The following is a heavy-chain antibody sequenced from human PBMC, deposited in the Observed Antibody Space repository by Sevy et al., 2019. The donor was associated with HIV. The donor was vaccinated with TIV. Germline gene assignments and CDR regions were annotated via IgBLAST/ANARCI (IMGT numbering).Heavy chain of an antibody. CDR2: IRSKAYGGTT. CDR1: GFTFDDYT. V-gene: IGHV3-49*04. J-gene: IGHJ6*02. Sequence: GGSLRLSCRASGFTFDDYTMSWVRQAPGKGLEWVAVIRSKAYGGTTEDAASVKGRFTISREEPKSIAYLQMNSLKTEDTAVYYCTRVEGAADWGMDVWGQGTTVTVSS. D-gene: IGHD1-26*01. CDR3: TRVEGAADWGMDV.